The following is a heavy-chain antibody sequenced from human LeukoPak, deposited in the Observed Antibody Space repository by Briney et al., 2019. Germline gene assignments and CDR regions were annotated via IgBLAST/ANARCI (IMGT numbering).Heavy chain of an antibody. D-gene: IGHD3-10*01. CDR1: GGTFSSYA. CDR2: IIPILGIA. V-gene: IGHV1-69*04. Sequence: GASVTVSCKASGGTFSSYAISWVRQAPGQGLEWMGRIIPILGIANYAQKFQGRVTITADKSTSTAYMELSSLRSEDTAVYYCARDAGATRAHKYWGQGTLVTVSS. J-gene: IGHJ4*02. CDR3: ARDAGATRAHKY.